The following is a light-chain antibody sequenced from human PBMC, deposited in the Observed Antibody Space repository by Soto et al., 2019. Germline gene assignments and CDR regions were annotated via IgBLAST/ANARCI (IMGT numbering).Light chain of an antibody. J-gene: IGLJ2*01. CDR3: QTWGTGIVI. Sequence: QPVLTQSPSASASLGASVKLTCTLSSGHSNYAIAWHQQQPEKGPRYLMKLNRDGSHSKGDGIPDRFSGSSSGAERYLTISSLQSEDEDDYYWQTWGTGIVIFGGGTQLTVL. CDR1: SGHSNYA. CDR2: LNRDGSH. V-gene: IGLV4-69*01.